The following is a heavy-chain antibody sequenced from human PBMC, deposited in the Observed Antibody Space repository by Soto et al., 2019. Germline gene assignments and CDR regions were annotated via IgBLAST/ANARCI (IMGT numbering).Heavy chain of an antibody. J-gene: IGHJ4*02. CDR1: GFTLSSYA. V-gene: IGHV3-23*01. Sequence: GGSLRLSCAASGFTLSSYAMSWVRQAPGKGLEWVSVINNNGGNTYYADSVKGRFTISRDNSKNTLYLQMNSMRAEDTAVYYCAKDNYFDYWGQGTLVTVSS. CDR3: AKDNYFDY. CDR2: INNNGGNT.